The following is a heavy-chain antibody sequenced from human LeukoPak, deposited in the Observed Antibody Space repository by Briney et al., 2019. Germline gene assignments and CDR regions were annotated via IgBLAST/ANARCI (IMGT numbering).Heavy chain of an antibody. CDR3: AKDSHYSGSYSGY. D-gene: IGHD1-26*01. Sequence: GGSLRLSCAASGFTVSSNYMSWVRQAPGKGLEWVSAISGSGGSTYYADSVKGRFTISRGNSKNTLYLQMNSLRAEDTAVYYCAKDSHYSGSYSGYWGQGTLVTVSS. J-gene: IGHJ4*02. CDR1: GFTVSSNY. V-gene: IGHV3-23*01. CDR2: ISGSGGST.